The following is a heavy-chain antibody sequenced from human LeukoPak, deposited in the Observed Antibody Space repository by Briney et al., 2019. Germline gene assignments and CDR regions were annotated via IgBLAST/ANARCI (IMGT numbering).Heavy chain of an antibody. J-gene: IGHJ4*02. CDR3: ARDRIVLMVYAINPLDY. V-gene: IGHV1-18*01. Sequence: ASVKVSCKASGYTFTSYGISWVRQAPGQGLEWMGWISAYNGNTNYAQKLQGRVTMTTDTSTSTAYMELRSLTSDDTAVYYCARDRIVLMVYAINPLDYWGQGTLVTVSS. D-gene: IGHD2-8*01. CDR1: GYTFTSYG. CDR2: ISAYNGNT.